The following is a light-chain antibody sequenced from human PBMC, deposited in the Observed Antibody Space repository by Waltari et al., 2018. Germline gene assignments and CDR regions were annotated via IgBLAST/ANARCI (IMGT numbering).Light chain of an antibody. J-gene: IGKJ1*01. Sequence: VMTQSPATLSVSPGERATLPCRASQSVSRNLAWYQHKPCQAPRLLIYGAYTRGTDIPARFSGSGSGTEFSLTISSLQSEDFAVYYCQQYISWPWTFGQGTKVEIK. CDR1: QSVSRN. CDR2: GAY. V-gene: IGKV3-15*01. CDR3: QQYISWPWT.